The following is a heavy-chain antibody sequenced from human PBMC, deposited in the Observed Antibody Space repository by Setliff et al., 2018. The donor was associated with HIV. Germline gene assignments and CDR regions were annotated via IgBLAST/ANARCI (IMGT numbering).Heavy chain of an antibody. CDR3: AITTVTMGNFDY. Sequence: SVKVSCKASGGTFSYYTFTWVRQAPGQGLEWLGRIVPLLGVPDYAQKFQGRVTFTADRSTSTAYMELSSLRSEDTAVYYCAITTVTMGNFDYWGQGTLVTVSS. CDR1: GGTFSYYT. V-gene: IGHV1-69*02. CDR2: IVPLLGVP. D-gene: IGHD4-17*01. J-gene: IGHJ4*02.